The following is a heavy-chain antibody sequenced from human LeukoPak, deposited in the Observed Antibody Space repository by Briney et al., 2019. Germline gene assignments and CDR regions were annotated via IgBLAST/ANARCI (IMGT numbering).Heavy chain of an antibody. J-gene: IGHJ4*02. V-gene: IGHV4-59*08. CDR2: IHYSGST. CDR3: ARRPYGDYTIDS. Sequence: KPSETLSLTCTVSGGSIRSYYWSWIRQPPGKGLEWIGYIHYSGSTNYNPSLKSRVTMSVDTSKNQFSLKLSSVTAADTAVYYCARRPYGDYTIDSWGQGALVTVSS. CDR1: GGSIRSYY. D-gene: IGHD4-17*01.